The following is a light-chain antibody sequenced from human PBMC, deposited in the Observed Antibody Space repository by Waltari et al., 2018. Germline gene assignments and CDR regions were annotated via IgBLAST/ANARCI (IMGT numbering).Light chain of an antibody. Sequence: DIQMTQSPSSLSASVGHKVTITRRASRAITDPLAWFQLKPGKAPKSLIYAASRLQSGVPSKFSGSGSGTDFTLTINSLQPEDFATYYCQQYWSYPITFAQGTRLEIE. CDR3: QQYWSYPIT. CDR1: RAITDP. V-gene: IGKV1-16*02. CDR2: AAS. J-gene: IGKJ5*01.